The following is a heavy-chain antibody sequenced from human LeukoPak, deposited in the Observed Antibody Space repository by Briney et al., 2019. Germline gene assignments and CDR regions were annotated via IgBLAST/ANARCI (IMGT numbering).Heavy chain of an antibody. CDR1: GYTFTSYG. Sequence: SVKVSCKASGYTFTSYGISWVRQAPGQGLEWMGWIIPIFGTANYAQKFQGRVTITADESTSTAYMELSSLRSEDTAVYYCARDPNIAAAGSAGYFDYWGQGTLVTVSS. CDR2: IIPIFGTA. V-gene: IGHV1-69*13. CDR3: ARDPNIAAAGSAGYFDY. J-gene: IGHJ4*02. D-gene: IGHD6-13*01.